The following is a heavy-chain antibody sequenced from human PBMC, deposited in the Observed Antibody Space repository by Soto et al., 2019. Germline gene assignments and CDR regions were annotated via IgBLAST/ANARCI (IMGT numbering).Heavy chain of an antibody. V-gene: IGHV1-69*13. D-gene: IGHD3-10*01. Sequence: ASVKVSCKTSGDNFKKNVFTWVRQAPGQGLEWMGGTIPAVGKTHYIEKFQGRVTITVDDATRTVYMEVRDLTSEDTAIYYCARGPFRKSAMDVWGQGTTVTVSS. CDR3: ARGPFRKSAMDV. CDR1: GDNFKKNV. CDR2: TIPAVGKT. J-gene: IGHJ6*02.